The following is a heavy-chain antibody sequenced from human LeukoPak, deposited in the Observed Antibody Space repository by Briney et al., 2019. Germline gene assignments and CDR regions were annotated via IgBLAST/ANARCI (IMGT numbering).Heavy chain of an antibody. D-gene: IGHD2-2*01. V-gene: IGHV3-21*01. J-gene: IGHJ3*02. Sequence: GGSLRLSCAASGFTFSSYSMNWVRQAPGKGLEWVSSISSSSSYIYYADSVKGRFTISRDNAKNSLYLQMNSLRAEDTAVYYCARDLPYCSSTSCYLHAFDIWGQGTMATVSS. CDR2: ISSSSSYI. CDR1: GFTFSSYS. CDR3: ARDLPYCSSTSCYLHAFDI.